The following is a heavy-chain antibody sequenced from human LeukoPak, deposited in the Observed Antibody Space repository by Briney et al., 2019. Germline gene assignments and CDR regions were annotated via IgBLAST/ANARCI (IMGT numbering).Heavy chain of an antibody. J-gene: IGHJ6*02. Sequence: GESLKISCKGSGYSFTSYWIGWVRQMPGKGLEWMGIIYPGDSDTRYSPSFQGQVTISADKSISTAYLQWSSLKASDTAMYYCARHHVGYSGYDSSNYYYYGMDVWGQGTTVTVSS. V-gene: IGHV5-51*01. D-gene: IGHD5-12*01. CDR3: ARHHVGYSGYDSSNYYYYGMDV. CDR2: IYPGDSDT. CDR1: GYSFTSYW.